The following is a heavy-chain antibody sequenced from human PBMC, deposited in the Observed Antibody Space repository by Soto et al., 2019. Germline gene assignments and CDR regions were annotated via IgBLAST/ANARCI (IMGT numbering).Heavy chain of an antibody. D-gene: IGHD1-26*01. CDR3: ARDLGWEPVPGFDY. J-gene: IGHJ4*02. CDR2: ISYDGSNK. Sequence: GGSLRLSCAASGFTFSSYAMHWVRQAPGKGLEWVAVISYDGSNKYYADSVKGRFTISRDNSKNTLYLQMNSLRAEDTAVYYCARDLGWEPVPGFDYWGQGTLVTVSS. CDR1: GFTFSSYA. V-gene: IGHV3-30-3*01.